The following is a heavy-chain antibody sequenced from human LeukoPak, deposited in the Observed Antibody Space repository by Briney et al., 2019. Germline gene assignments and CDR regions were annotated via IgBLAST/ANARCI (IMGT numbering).Heavy chain of an antibody. CDR3: ARGGLRFLEWWGGEKGYFDY. D-gene: IGHD3-3*01. V-gene: IGHV4-34*01. CDR1: GGSFSGYY. Sequence: PSETLSLTCAVYGGSFSGYYWSWIRQPPGKGLEWIGEINHSGSTNYNPSLKSRVTISVDTSKNQFSLKLSSVTAADTAVYYCARGGLRFLEWWGGEKGYFDYWGQGTLVTVSS. CDR2: INHSGST. J-gene: IGHJ4*02.